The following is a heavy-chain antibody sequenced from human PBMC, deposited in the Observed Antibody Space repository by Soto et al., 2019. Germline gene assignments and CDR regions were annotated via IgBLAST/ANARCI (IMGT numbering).Heavy chain of an antibody. D-gene: IGHD6-13*01. V-gene: IGHV1-18*04. CDR2: ISPYNGNT. CDR3: AREGANSTGWYDCVDQ. J-gene: IGHJ4*02. CDR1: GYTFISYS. Sequence: QVQLVQSGGEVKKPGASVNISCKATGYTFISYSITWVRQAPGQGLEWMGWISPYNGNTKYAQSLQGRVTLTRDTSTNTAFIEIRGLRSDDTATYYCAREGANSTGWYDCVDQWGQGTLVDVPP.